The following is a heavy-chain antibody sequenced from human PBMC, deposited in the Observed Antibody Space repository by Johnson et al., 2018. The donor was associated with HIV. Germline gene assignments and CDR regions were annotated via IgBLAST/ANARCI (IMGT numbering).Heavy chain of an antibody. V-gene: IGHV3-53*01. Sequence: QLVESGGGLIQPGGSLRLSCAASGFTVSSNYMSWLRQAPGKALEWVSVIHRGGATYYAASVQGRFTISRDNSKNTLYLQMESLRADDTALYYCARDKDYGGNHDAFDIWGQGTMVTVSS. CDR3: ARDKDYGGNHDAFDI. CDR2: IHRGGAT. CDR1: GFTVSSNY. D-gene: IGHD4-23*01. J-gene: IGHJ3*02.